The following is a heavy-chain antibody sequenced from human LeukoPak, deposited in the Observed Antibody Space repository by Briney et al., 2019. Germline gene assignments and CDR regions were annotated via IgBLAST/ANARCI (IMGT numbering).Heavy chain of an antibody. CDR1: GGSISSSTYY. V-gene: IGHV4-39*01. Sequence: SETLSLTCTVSGGSISSSTYYWVWIRQPPGKGLEWIGSIYYNGRTYNNSSLKSRATISVDTSKNQFSLNLSSVTAADTAVYYCARSRDGYNLFDYWGQGTLVTVSP. D-gene: IGHD5-24*01. CDR3: ARSRDGYNLFDY. CDR2: IYYNGRT. J-gene: IGHJ4*02.